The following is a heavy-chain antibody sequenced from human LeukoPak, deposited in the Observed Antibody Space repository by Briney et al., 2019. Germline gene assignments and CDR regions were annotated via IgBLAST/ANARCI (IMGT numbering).Heavy chain of an antibody. Sequence: SETLSLTCSVSAGSISTYYWTWVRQPPGKGLEWIGYIYYTGSTNYNPSLKSRVTISVDTSKNQFSLKLSSVTAADTAVYYCARVYGSGYDFRGAFDIWGQGTMVTVSS. J-gene: IGHJ3*02. CDR3: ARVYGSGYDFRGAFDI. CDR1: AGSISTYY. V-gene: IGHV4-59*01. D-gene: IGHD5-12*01. CDR2: IYYTGST.